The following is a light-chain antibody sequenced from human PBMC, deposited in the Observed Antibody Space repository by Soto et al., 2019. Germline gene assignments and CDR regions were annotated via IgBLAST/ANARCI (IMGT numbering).Light chain of an antibody. Sequence: QSVLTQSPSASASLGASVKLTCTLSSGHSNYAIAWHQQQSEKGPRYLMKLNSDGSHSKGDGIPDRFSGSSSGAERYLTISRLQSEDEAHDYCQTWGSGIVVFGGGTTLTVL. CDR1: SGHSNYA. J-gene: IGLJ2*01. V-gene: IGLV4-69*01. CDR2: LNSDGSH. CDR3: QTWGSGIVV.